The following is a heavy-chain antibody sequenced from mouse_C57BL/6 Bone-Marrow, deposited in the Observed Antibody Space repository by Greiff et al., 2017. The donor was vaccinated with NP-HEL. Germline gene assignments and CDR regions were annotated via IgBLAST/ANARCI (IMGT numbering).Heavy chain of an antibody. V-gene: IGHV1-81*01. J-gene: IGHJ1*03. D-gene: IGHD2-3*01. CDR3: ARSKIPYDGYYFWYFGV. CDR2: IYPRSGNT. CDR1: GYTFTSYG. Sequence: QVQLKESGAELARPGASVKLSCKASGYTFTSYGISWVKQRTGQGLEWIGEIYPRSGNTYYNEKFKGKALLTADKSSSTAYMELRSLTSEDSAVYFCARSKIPYDGYYFWYFGVWGTGTTVTVSS.